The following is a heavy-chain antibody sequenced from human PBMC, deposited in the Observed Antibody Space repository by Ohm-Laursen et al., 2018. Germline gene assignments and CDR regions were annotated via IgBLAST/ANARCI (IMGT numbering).Heavy chain of an antibody. CDR3: VGGSGWYYFDF. V-gene: IGHV3-23*01. CDR2: MNGRSTKT. J-gene: IGHJ4*02. CDR1: GFTLNTYA. Sequence: SPRLSCAASGFTLNTYAMNWVRRAPGKGLEWVSTMNGRSTKTHYADSVKGRFTISGDNSKNTVFLQLNSLRAEDTAIYYCVGGSGWYYFDFWGQGTLVTVSS. D-gene: IGHD6-19*01.